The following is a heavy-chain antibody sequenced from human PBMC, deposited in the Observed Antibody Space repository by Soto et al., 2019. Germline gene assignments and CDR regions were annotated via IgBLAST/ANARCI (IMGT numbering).Heavy chain of an antibody. J-gene: IGHJ6*02. V-gene: IGHV1-69*13. CDR2: IIPIFGTP. CDR3: ARGRGVKLHVTHYYGMDV. D-gene: IGHD2-8*01. Sequence: SVKVSCKSSWGDFRNYAISWVRQAPGQGLEWMRGIIPIFGTPNYAPRFQGRLTIIADESTSTAHMELSNLRSDDTAVYYCARGRGVKLHVTHYYGMDVWGQGTTVTVYS. CDR1: WGDFRNYA.